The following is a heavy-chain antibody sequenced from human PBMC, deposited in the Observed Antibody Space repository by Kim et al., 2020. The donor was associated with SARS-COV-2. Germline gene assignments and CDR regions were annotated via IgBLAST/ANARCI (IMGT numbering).Heavy chain of an antibody. D-gene: IGHD2-2*01. Sequence: SETLSLTCAVYGGSFSGYYWSWIRQPPGKGLEWIGEINHSGSTNYNPSLKSRVTISVDTSKNQFSLKLSSVTAADTAVYYCARGGVPAAATKTYGMDVWGQGTTVTVSS. CDR2: INHSGST. V-gene: IGHV4-34*01. CDR3: ARGGVPAAATKTYGMDV. J-gene: IGHJ6*02. CDR1: GGSFSGYY.